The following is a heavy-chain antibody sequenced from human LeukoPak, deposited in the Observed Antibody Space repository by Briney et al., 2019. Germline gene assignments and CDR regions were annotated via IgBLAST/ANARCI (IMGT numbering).Heavy chain of an antibody. J-gene: IGHJ4*02. D-gene: IGHD3-22*01. CDR3: ARVAPYYDLDY. Sequence: PSETLSLTCTVSGGSISSYYWSWIRQPPGKGLEWIGNIHGSGSTNYKPSLKSRVTISIDTSKNQFSLKLNSVTAADTAVYYCARVAPYYDLDYWGQGTLVTVSS. CDR1: GGSISSYY. CDR2: IHGSGST. V-gene: IGHV4-59*08.